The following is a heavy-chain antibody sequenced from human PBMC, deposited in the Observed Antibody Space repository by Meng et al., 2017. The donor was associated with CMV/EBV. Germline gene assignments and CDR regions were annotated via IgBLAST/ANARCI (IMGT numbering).Heavy chain of an antibody. J-gene: IGHJ4*02. CDR2: ISAYNGNT. D-gene: IGHD3-22*01. Sequence: ASVKVSCKASGYTFTSYGISWVRQALGQGLEWMGWISAYNGNTNYAQKLQGRVTMTTDTSTSTAYMELRSLRSDDTAVYYCARRYYYDSSGYYYYFDYWGQGTLVTVSS. CDR1: GYTFTSYG. CDR3: ARRYYYDSSGYYYYFDY. V-gene: IGHV1-18*01.